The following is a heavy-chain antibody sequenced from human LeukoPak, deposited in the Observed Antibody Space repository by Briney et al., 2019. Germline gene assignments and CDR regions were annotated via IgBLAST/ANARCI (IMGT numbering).Heavy chain of an antibody. D-gene: IGHD3-22*01. V-gene: IGHV3-33*01. CDR2: IWYDGSNK. Sequence: GRSLRLSCAASGFTFSSYGMHWVRQAPGKGLEWVAVIWYDGSNKYYADSVKGRFTISRDNSKNTLYLQMNSLRAEDTAVYYCAISGGSSGYCDCWGQGTLVTVSS. CDR1: GFTFSSYG. J-gene: IGHJ4*02. CDR3: AISGGSSGYCDC.